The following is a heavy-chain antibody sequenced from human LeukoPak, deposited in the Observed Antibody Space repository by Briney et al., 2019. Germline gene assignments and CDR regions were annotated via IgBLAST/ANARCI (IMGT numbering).Heavy chain of an antibody. J-gene: IGHJ4*02. CDR1: GGSISTYY. V-gene: IGHV4-59*01. CDR2: IHNSGNI. D-gene: IGHD3-22*01. Sequence: PSETLSLTCTVSGGSISTYYWSWIRQPPGKGLEWIGYIHNSGNINYNPSLKSRITISLDTSKNQFSLNLSSVTAADTAVYYCARGRCSNSGCRPYFDYWGQGTQVTVSS. CDR3: ARGRCSNSGCRPYFDY.